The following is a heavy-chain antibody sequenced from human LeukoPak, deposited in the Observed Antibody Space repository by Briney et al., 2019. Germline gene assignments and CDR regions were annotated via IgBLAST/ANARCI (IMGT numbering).Heavy chain of an antibody. CDR2: VSPYNGNT. CDR3: ARNGRVRRVVKDLFEY. J-gene: IGHJ4*02. CDR1: GYTFTDYD. V-gene: IGHV1-18*01. Sequence: ASVRVSCKTSGYTFTDYDITWVRQAPGQGLEWMGRVSPYNGNTYYSQRFQGRVTIAKDTSTGTAYLDLRNLRADDTAMYYCARNGRVRRVVKDLFEYWGQGTLVAVSS. D-gene: IGHD3-10*01.